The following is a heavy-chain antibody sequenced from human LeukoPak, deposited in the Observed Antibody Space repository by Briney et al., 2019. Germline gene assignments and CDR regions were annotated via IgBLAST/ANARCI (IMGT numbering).Heavy chain of an antibody. CDR2: IKQDGSEK. D-gene: IGHD3-10*01. CDR3: ARDHIRITMVRGVIPYFDY. Sequence: GGSLRLSCAASGFTFSNYAMSWVRQAPGKGLEWVANIKQDGSEKYYVDSVKGRFTISRDNAKNSLYLQMNSLRAEDTAVYYCARDHIRITMVRGVIPYFDYWGQGTLVTVSS. J-gene: IGHJ4*02. CDR1: GFTFSNYA. V-gene: IGHV3-7*04.